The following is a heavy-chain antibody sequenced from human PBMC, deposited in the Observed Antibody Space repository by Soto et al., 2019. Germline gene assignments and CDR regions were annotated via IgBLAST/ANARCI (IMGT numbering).Heavy chain of an antibody. V-gene: IGHV1-2*04. CDR1: GYTFTGYY. D-gene: IGHD2-2*01. CDR2: INPNSGGT. J-gene: IGHJ6*02. Sequence: ASVKVSCKASGYTFTGYYMHWVRQAPGQGLEWMGWINPNSGGTNYAQKFQGWVTMTRDTSISTAYMELSRLRSDDTAVYYCAREAIVAVPAANYYYYGMDVWGQGTTVTVSS. CDR3: AREAIVAVPAANYYYYGMDV.